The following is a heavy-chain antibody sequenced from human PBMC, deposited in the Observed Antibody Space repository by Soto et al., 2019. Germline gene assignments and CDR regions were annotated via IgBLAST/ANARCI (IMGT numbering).Heavy chain of an antibody. CDR2: INAGNGNT. V-gene: IGHV1-3*05. CDR1: GYTFTSYA. J-gene: IGHJ4*02. CDR3: XXXXXXXXAPDY. Sequence: QVQLVQSGAEEKKPGASVKVSCKASGYTFTSYAXXXXXXXXXXXLEWMGWINAGNGNTKYSQKFQGRVTITRDTXXXXXXXXXXXXXXXXXXXXXXXXXXXXXXAPDYWGQGTLVTVSS.